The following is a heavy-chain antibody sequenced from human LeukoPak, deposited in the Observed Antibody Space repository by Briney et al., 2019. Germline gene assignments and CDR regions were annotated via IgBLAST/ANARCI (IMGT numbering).Heavy chain of an antibody. D-gene: IGHD6-6*01. Sequence: GGSLRLSCAASGFTFRAYWMSWVRQAPGKGLEWVSSISSSSSYIYYADSVKGRFTISRDNAKNSLYLQMNSLRAEDTAVYYCARDKGVAARDFDYWGQGTLVTVSS. J-gene: IGHJ4*02. V-gene: IGHV3-21*01. CDR1: GFTFRAYW. CDR3: ARDKGVAARDFDY. CDR2: ISSSSSYI.